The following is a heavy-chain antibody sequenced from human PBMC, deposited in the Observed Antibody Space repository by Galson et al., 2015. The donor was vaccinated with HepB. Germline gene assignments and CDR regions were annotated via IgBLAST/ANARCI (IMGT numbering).Heavy chain of an antibody. CDR1: SGSINTYY. V-gene: IGHV4-59*08. D-gene: IGHD2-8*01. CDR3: ARQKGTKMPSDY. CDR2: IYYSGST. Sequence: LSLTCTVSSGSINTYYWSWIRQPPGKGLEWIGNIYYSGSTNYNPTLKSRVTISADTSKNHFSLNLNSVTAADTAVYYCARQKGTKMPSDYWGQGALVTVSS. J-gene: IGHJ4*02.